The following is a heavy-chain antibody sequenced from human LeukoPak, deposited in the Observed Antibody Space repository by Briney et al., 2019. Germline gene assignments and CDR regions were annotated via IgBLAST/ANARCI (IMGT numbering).Heavy chain of an antibody. J-gene: IGHJ3*02. CDR1: GGSISSGGYY. V-gene: IGHV4-30-2*01. D-gene: IGHD3-10*01. CDR2: IYHSGST. Sequence: SQTLSLTCTVSGGSISSGGYYWSWIRQPPGKGLEWIGYIYHSGSTYYNPSLKSRVTISVDTSKNQFSLKLTSVTAADTAVYYCAREQLLFGDFYAFDIWGQGTMVTVSS. CDR3: AREQLLFGDFYAFDI.